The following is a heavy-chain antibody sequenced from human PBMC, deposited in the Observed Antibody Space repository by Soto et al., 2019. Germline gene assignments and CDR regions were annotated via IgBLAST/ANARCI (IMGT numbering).Heavy chain of an antibody. D-gene: IGHD6-13*01. V-gene: IGHV3-11*01. CDR2: ISSSGSTI. Sequence: QVQLVESGGGLVKPGGSLRLSCAASGFTFSDYYMSWIRQAPGKGLEWVSYISSSGSTIYYADSVKGRFTISRDNAKNALYLQMNSRRAEDTAVYYCARVHSSSWYRSYYYYYYYMDVWGKGTTVTVSS. J-gene: IGHJ6*03. CDR1: GFTFSDYY. CDR3: ARVHSSSWYRSYYYYYYYMDV.